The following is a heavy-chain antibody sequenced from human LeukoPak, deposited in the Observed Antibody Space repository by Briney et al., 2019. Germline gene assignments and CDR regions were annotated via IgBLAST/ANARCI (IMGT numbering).Heavy chain of an antibody. Sequence: SVKVSCKASGGTFSSYAISWVRQAPGQGLGWMGGIIPIFGTANYAQKFQGRVTITTDESTSTAYMELSSLRSEDTAVYYCARGEAPGSRSNWFDPWGQGTLVTVSS. CDR3: ARGEAPGSRSNWFDP. J-gene: IGHJ5*02. CDR1: GGTFSSYA. V-gene: IGHV1-69*05. CDR2: IIPIFGTA. D-gene: IGHD2-15*01.